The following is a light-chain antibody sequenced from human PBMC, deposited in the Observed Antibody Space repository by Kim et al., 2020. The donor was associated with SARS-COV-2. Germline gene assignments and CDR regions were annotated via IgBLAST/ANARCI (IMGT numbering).Light chain of an antibody. V-gene: IGLV2-14*03. Sequence: QSALTQPASVSGSPGQSITISCTGTISNIGSYNYVSWHQQHPSKAPKLMIYDVNKRPSGISSRFSGSKSGSTASLTISGLQSEDEADYYCSSFTTRSTLVFGGGTQLTVL. CDR2: DVN. CDR1: ISNIGSYNY. J-gene: IGLJ3*02. CDR3: SSFTTRSTLV.